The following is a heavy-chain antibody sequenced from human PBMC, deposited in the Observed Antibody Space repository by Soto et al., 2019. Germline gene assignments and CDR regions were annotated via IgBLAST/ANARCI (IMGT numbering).Heavy chain of an antibody. J-gene: IGHJ6*02. Sequence: EVQLVESGGGLVQPGGSLRLSCAASGFTFSSYSMNWVRQAPGKGLEWVSYISSSSSTIYYADSVKGRFTISRDNAKNSLYLQMNSLSDEDTAVYYCARDGGGYDFNYYYYYGMDVWGQGTTVTFSS. CDR3: ARDGGGYDFNYYYYYGMDV. CDR2: ISSSSSTI. D-gene: IGHD2-2*01. CDR1: GFTFSSYS. V-gene: IGHV3-48*02.